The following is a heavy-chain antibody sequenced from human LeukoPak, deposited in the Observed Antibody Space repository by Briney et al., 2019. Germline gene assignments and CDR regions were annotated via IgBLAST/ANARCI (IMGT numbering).Heavy chain of an antibody. V-gene: IGHV4-59*01. Sequence: SETLSLTCTVSAGSISSYYWSWIRQPPGKGLEWIGYIYSSGSANYNPSLKSRVTISVDTSKNQFSLKLSSVTAADTAVYYCARVDEGGYYYYGMDVWGQGTTVTVSS. CDR1: AGSISSYY. D-gene: IGHD3-16*01. CDR3: ARVDEGGYYYYGMDV. J-gene: IGHJ6*02. CDR2: IYSSGSA.